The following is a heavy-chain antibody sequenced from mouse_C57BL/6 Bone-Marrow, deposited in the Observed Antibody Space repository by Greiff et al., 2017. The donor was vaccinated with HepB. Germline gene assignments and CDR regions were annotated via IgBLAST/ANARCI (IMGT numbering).Heavy chain of an antibody. J-gene: IGHJ2*01. CDR1: GYTFTSYW. CDR3: ARGPFIEYDYDWGDY. CDR2: IDPSDSYT. D-gene: IGHD2-4*01. Sequence: QVQLQQPGAELVMPGASVKLSCKASGYTFTSYWMHWVKQRPGQGLEWIGEIDPSDSYTNYNQKFKGKSTLTVDKSSSTAYMQLSSLPSEDSAVYYGARGPFIEYDYDWGDYGGQGTTLTVTA. V-gene: IGHV1-69*01.